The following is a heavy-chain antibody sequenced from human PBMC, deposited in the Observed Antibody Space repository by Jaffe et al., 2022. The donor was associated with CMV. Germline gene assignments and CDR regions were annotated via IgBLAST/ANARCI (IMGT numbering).Heavy chain of an antibody. CDR3: ARSHVPIRLGELSLYTWFDP. J-gene: IGHJ5*02. D-gene: IGHD3-16*02. CDR2: IYPGDSDT. Sequence: EVQLVQSGAEVKKPGESLKISCKGSGYSFTSYWIGWVRQMPGKGLEWMGIIYPGDSDTRYSPSFQGQVTISADKSISTAYLQWSSLKASDTAMYYCARSHVPIRLGELSLYTWFDPWGQGTLVTVSS. CDR1: GYSFTSYW. V-gene: IGHV5-51*01.